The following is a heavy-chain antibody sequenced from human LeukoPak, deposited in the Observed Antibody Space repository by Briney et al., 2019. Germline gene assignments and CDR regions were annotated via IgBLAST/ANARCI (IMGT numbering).Heavy chain of an antibody. CDR3: ARGLVTDI. D-gene: IGHD4-11*01. J-gene: IGHJ3*02. CDR1: GGSFSGYY. Sequence: NPSETLSLTCAVYGGSFSGYYWSWIRQPPGKGLEWIGEINHSGSTNYNPSLKSRVTISVDTSKNQFSLKLSSVTAADTAVYYCARGLVTDIWGQGTMVTVSS. V-gene: IGHV4-34*01. CDR2: INHSGST.